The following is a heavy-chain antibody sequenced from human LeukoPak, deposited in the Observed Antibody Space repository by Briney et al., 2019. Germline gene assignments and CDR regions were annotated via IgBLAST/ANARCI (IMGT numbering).Heavy chain of an antibody. D-gene: IGHD1-26*01. CDR3: ARDKTVGATKFDY. J-gene: IGHJ4*02. V-gene: IGHV3-48*01. CDR1: GFTFSTYS. Sequence: AGGSLRLSCAASGFTFSTYSMNWVRQAPGKGLEWVSYISSSSSTIYYADSVKGRFTISRDNAKNSLYLQMNSLRAEDTAVYYCARDKTVGATKFDYWGQGTLVTVS. CDR2: ISSSSSTI.